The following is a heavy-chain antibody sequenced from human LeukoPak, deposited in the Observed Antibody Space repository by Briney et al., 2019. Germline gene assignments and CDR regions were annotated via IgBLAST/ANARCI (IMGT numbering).Heavy chain of an antibody. J-gene: IGHJ4*02. Sequence: SQTLSLTCTVSGGSISSGSYYWSWIRQPAGKGLEWIGRIYTSGSTNYNPSLENRVTISVDTSKNQFSLKLSSVTASDTAVYYCAGLLGYCSGTSCYRGFDYWGQGTLVTVSS. D-gene: IGHD2-2*02. CDR1: GGSISSGSYY. CDR2: IYTSGST. V-gene: IGHV4-61*02. CDR3: AGLLGYCSGTSCYRGFDY.